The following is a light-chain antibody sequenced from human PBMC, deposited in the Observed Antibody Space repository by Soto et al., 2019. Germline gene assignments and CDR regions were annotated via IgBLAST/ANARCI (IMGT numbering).Light chain of an antibody. V-gene: IGKV3-11*01. CDR2: DSS. Sequence: EIVLTQSPATLSLSRGERATLSCRASQSVGGYLDWYQQKPGQAPRLLIYDSSNRASGIPARFSGSGSGTDFTLTISSLEPEDLAVYYCHQRSNWPPLTIGGGTKVEIK. CDR3: HQRSNWPPLT. J-gene: IGKJ4*01. CDR1: QSVGGY.